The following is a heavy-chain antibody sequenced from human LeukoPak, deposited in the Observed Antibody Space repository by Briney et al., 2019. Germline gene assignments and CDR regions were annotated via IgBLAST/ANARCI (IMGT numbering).Heavy chain of an antibody. CDR2: IYYSGRA. V-gene: IGHV4-59*08. Sequence: PSDTLTLTCTVSGGSMSSYYWSWIREPPRKALEWIGYIYYSGRANYNPFLKSRVTISVNTSKNQVSLKLSSVPAADTAVYYCARLGDVYGVAEAGTAFDYWGQGTLVTVSS. CDR1: GGSMSSYY. J-gene: IGHJ4*02. CDR3: ARLGDVYGVAEAGTAFDY. D-gene: IGHD6-19*01.